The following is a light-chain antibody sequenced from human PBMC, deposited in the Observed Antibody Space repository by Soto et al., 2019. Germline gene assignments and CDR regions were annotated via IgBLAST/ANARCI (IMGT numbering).Light chain of an antibody. Sequence: EIVLTQSPATLSLSPGERATLSCRASQSVSSYLAWYQQKPAQAPSLLMYDASNRATGFPARFSGCGSGSDFSLTTSSLEPEDVAVYYCQQRSNCPPTFGPGTKLDI. CDR3: QQRSNCPPT. J-gene: IGKJ2*01. CDR1: QSVSSY. CDR2: DAS. V-gene: IGKV3-11*02.